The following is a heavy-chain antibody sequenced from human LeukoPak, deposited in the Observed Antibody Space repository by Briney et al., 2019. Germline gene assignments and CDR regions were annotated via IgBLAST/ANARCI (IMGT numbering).Heavy chain of an antibody. CDR2: IYHSGST. V-gene: IGHV4-38-2*02. CDR3: ARVSIAVAGTVYYYYMDV. CDR1: GYSISSGYY. J-gene: IGHJ6*03. D-gene: IGHD6-19*01. Sequence: SETLSLTCSVSGYSISSGYYWGWIRQSPGKGLEWIGSIYHSGSTYYNPSLKSRVTISVDTSKNQFSLKLSSVTAADTAVYYCARVSIAVAGTVYYYYMDVWGKGTTVTVSS.